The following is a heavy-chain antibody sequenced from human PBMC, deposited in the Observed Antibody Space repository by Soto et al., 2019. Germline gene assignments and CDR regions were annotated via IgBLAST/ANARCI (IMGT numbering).Heavy chain of an antibody. D-gene: IGHD6-6*01. CDR2: IYYSGST. CDR3: ARDRRQYSSSDRNWFDP. Sequence: PSETLSLTCNVSGGSISSSRYYWGWIRQPPGKGLEWIGSIYYSGSTYYNPSLKSRVTISVDTSKNQFSLKLSSVTAADTAVYYCARDRRQYSSSDRNWFDPWGQGTLVTAPQ. V-gene: IGHV4-39*07. CDR1: GGSISSSRYY. J-gene: IGHJ5*02.